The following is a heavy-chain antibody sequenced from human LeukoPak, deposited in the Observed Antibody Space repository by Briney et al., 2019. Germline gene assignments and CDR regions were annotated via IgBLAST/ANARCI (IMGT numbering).Heavy chain of an antibody. CDR2: IDYNGYT. Sequence: PSETLSLTCAVSGDSISGHPWSWIRQPPGKGLDYIGFIDYNGYTNYNPSLKSRVTISADTSKNQLSLNLNSVTSADAAVYYCARLAKRDGDCYSFDFWGQGILVAVSS. CDR1: GDSISGHP. J-gene: IGHJ4*02. V-gene: IGHV4-59*11. CDR3: ARLAKRDGDCYSFDF. D-gene: IGHD2-21*02.